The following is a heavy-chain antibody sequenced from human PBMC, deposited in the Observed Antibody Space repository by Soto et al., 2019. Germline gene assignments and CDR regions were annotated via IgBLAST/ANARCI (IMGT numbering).Heavy chain of an antibody. CDR2: IQSGGTT. V-gene: IGHV3-66*01. CDR3: ARDDVLCDGGRCYGIPLDV. D-gene: IGHD2-15*01. CDR1: GFTVSSKY. J-gene: IGHJ6*04. Sequence: EVQLVESGGGLVQPGGSLRLSCAASGFTVSSKYMTWVRQAPGKGLEWVSLIQSGGTTYYADSVKGRFTISRDTSENTLHLQMDSLRVEATAVYYCARDDVLCDGGRCYGIPLDVWCKGTTVTVSS.